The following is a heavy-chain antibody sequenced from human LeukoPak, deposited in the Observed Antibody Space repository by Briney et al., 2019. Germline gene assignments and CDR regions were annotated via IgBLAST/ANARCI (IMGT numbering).Heavy chain of an antibody. D-gene: IGHD2-2*01. CDR3: ARHRPMYSSTRLGLDY. J-gene: IGHJ4*02. CDR2: IYYSGST. Sequence: PSETLSLTCTVSGGSISSYYWSWIRQPPGKGLEWIGYIYYSGSTNYNPSLKSRVTISVDTSKNQFSLKPSSVTAADTAVYYCARHRPMYSSTRLGLDYWGQGTLVTVSS. CDR1: GGSISSYY. V-gene: IGHV4-59*08.